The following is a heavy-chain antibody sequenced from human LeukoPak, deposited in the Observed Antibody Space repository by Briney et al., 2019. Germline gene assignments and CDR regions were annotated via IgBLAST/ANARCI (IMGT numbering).Heavy chain of an antibody. J-gene: IGHJ5*02. Sequence: SETLSLTCTVSGGPMRSNSFYWGWIRQSPGKGLEWIANINYGGHTYYNPSVKSRVTLSVDVSKNRFSLNLTSVTAADTALYFCARTHFDSLGWFDPWGQGIQVIVSS. CDR3: ARTHFDSLGWFDP. CDR1: GGPMRSNSFY. D-gene: IGHD3-9*01. V-gene: IGHV4-39*07. CDR2: INYGGHT.